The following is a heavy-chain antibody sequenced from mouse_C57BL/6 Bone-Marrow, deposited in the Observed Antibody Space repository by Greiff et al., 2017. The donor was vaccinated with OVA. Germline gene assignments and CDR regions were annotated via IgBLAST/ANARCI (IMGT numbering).Heavy chain of an antibody. Sequence: EVMLVESGEGLVKPGGSLKLSCAASGFTFSSYAMSWVRQTPEKRLEWVAYICSGGDYIYYADAVKGRFTISRNNDRNTLYLQMSSLKSEDTAMYYCTRLLDAMDYWGQGTSVTVSS. CDR3: TRLLDAMDY. CDR2: ICSGGDYI. J-gene: IGHJ4*01. D-gene: IGHD2-1*01. V-gene: IGHV5-9-1*02. CDR1: GFTFSSYA.